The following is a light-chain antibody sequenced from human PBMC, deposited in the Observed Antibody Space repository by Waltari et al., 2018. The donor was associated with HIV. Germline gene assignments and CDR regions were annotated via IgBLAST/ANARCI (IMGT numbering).Light chain of an antibody. CDR1: SSDVGGYNN. Sequence: QSALPQPPSASGSPGPSVTISCTGPSSDVGGYNNGSWYQQHPGKAPKLMIYEVSKRPSGVPDRFSGSKSGNTASLTVSGLQAEDEAEYYCSSYAGSNKVFGGGTKLTVL. J-gene: IGLJ2*01. CDR2: EVS. V-gene: IGLV2-8*01. CDR3: SSYAGSNKV.